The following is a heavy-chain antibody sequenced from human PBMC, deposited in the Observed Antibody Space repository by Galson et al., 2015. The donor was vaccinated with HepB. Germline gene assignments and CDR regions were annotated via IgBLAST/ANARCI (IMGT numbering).Heavy chain of an antibody. V-gene: IGHV5-51*01. D-gene: IGHD3-16*01. CDR2: IYPGDSDT. Sequence: QSGAEVKKPGESLKISCKGSGYNFTNYWIAWVRQMPGKGLEWMGIIYPGDSDTRYSPSFQGQVTISADKSIRTAYLQWSSLKASDIAMYYCARHNLGGTDALNIWGQGTMVTVSS. CDR3: ARHNLGGTDALNI. J-gene: IGHJ3*02. CDR1: GYNFTNYW.